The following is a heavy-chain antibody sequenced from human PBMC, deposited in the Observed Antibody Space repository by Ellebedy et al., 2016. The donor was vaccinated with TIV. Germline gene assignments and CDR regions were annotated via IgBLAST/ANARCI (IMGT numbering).Heavy chain of an antibody. CDR2: IYSGGST. Sequence: PGGSLRLSCAVSGFTVSSNYMSWVRQVPGKGLEWVSVIYSGGSTYYADSVKGRFTISRDNSKNTLYLQMNSLRAEDTAVYYCARDREGAAYFDYWGQGTLVTVSS. CDR3: ARDREGAAYFDY. V-gene: IGHV3-66*01. D-gene: IGHD1-26*01. J-gene: IGHJ4*02. CDR1: GFTVSSNY.